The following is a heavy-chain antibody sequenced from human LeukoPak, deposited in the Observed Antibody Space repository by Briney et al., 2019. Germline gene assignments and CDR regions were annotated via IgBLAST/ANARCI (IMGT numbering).Heavy chain of an antibody. J-gene: IGHJ4*02. D-gene: IGHD3-22*01. Sequence: SVKVSCKASGGTFSSYAISWVRQAPGQGLEWMGRIIPIFGTANYAQRFQGRVTITTDESTSTAYMELSSLRSEDTAVYYCARDVWSVYYDSSGYYSLGYWGQGTLVTVSS. CDR1: GGTFSSYA. CDR2: IIPIFGTA. V-gene: IGHV1-69*05. CDR3: ARDVWSVYYDSSGYYSLGY.